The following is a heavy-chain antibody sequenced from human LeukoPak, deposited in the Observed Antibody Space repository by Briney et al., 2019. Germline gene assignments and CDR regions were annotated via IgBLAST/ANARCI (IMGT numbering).Heavy chain of an antibody. CDR1: GFTFSSYA. Sequence: PGRSLRLSCAASGFTFSSYAMHWVRQAPGKGLEWVAVISYDGSNKYYADSVKGRFTISRDNSKNTLYLQTNSLRAEDTAVYYCARVHYYGSGGWGDYFDYWGQGTLVTVSS. CDR2: ISYDGSNK. J-gene: IGHJ4*02. CDR3: ARVHYYGSGGWGDYFDY. V-gene: IGHV3-30*04. D-gene: IGHD3-10*01.